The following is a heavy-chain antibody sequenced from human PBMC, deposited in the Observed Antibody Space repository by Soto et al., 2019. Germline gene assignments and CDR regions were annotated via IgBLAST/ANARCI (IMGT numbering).Heavy chain of an antibody. J-gene: IGHJ4*02. Sequence: QLQLQESGAGLVKPSETLSLTCTLSGGSISSSAYYWGWIRQPPGKALEWIGSISSTGSPYYSPSLKSRITISGDTSKTQFSLRLSSVTAADTAVYYCARNTRYYDASDQRFFFDYWGQGTLVIVSS. CDR3: ARNTRYYDASDQRFFFDY. CDR2: ISSTGSP. CDR1: GGSISSSAYY. V-gene: IGHV4-39*01. D-gene: IGHD3-22*01.